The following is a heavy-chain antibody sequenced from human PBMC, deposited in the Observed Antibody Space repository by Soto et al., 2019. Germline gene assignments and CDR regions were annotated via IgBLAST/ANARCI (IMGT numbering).Heavy chain of an antibody. CDR1: GYTFTSYG. Sequence: QVQLVQSGAEVKKPGASVKVSCKASGYTFTSYGISWVRQAPGQGLEWMGWISAYNGNTNYAQKLQGRVTMTTDTSTSTAYMELRSLRSDDTAVYYCARDGQIFYGSGSYYNEPIPYRFDYWGQGTLVTVSS. J-gene: IGHJ4*02. V-gene: IGHV1-18*01. D-gene: IGHD3-10*01. CDR2: ISAYNGNT. CDR3: ARDGQIFYGSGSYYNEPIPYRFDY.